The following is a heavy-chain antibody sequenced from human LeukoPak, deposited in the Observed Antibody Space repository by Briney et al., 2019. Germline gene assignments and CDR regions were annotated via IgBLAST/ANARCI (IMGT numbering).Heavy chain of an antibody. CDR1: GFTFSSYG. V-gene: IGHV3-30*03. D-gene: IGHD1-26*01. Sequence: SGGSLRLSCAASGFTFSSYGMHWVRQAPGKGLEWVAVISYDGSNKYYADSVKGRFTISRDNSKNTLYLQMNSLRAEDTAVYNCCTGIVGATTTDYWGQGALVTVSS. CDR3: CTGIVGATTTDY. J-gene: IGHJ4*02. CDR2: ISYDGSNK.